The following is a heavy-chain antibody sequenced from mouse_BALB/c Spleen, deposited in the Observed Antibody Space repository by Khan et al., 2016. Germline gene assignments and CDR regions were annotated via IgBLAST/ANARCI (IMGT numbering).Heavy chain of an antibody. CDR1: GFSLNSYG. J-gene: IGHJ2*01. CDR3: ARSHGYYFDY. V-gene: IGHV2-2*02. Sequence: QVQLKESGPGLVQPSQSLSITCTVSGFSLNSYGVHWVRQSPGKGLEWLGVRWSGGSTEYNAAFIYRLSISKDNSKRQVVVKMNSLQANDSAIYYCARSHGYYFDYSGQGTTLTVSS. CDR2: RWSGGST. D-gene: IGHD2-2*01.